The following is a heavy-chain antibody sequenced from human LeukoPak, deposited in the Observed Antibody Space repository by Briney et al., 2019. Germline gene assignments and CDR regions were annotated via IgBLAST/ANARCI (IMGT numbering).Heavy chain of an antibody. D-gene: IGHD2-2*02. CDR1: GYTFTGYY. J-gene: IGHJ4*02. V-gene: IGHV1-2*02. CDR3: ARDRRYCSSTSCYSFDY. CDR2: INPNSGGT. Sequence: AASVKVSCKASGYTFTGYYMHWVRQAPGQGLEWMGWINPNSGGTNYAQKFQGRVTMTRDTSISTAYMELSRLRSDDTAVYYCARDRRYCSSTSCYSFDYWGQGTLVTVSS.